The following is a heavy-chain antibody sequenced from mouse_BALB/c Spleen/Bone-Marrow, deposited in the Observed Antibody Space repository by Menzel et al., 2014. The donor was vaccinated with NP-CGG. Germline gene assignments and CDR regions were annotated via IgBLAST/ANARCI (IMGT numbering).Heavy chain of an antibody. CDR3: AREEDFFDY. J-gene: IGHJ2*01. Sequence: VQLQESGAELVKPGTSVKMSCKASGYTFTSYWMHWVKQRPGQGLEWIGDIYPGTNSTNYNEKFKAKATLTVDTSSSTAYMQLSSPTSEDAAVYYCAREEDFFDYWGQGTTLTVSS. V-gene: IGHV1-55*01. CDR1: GYTFTSYW. CDR2: IYPGTNST.